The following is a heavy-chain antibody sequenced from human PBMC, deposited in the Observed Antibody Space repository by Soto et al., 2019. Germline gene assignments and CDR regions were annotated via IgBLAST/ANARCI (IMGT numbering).Heavy chain of an antibody. CDR3: ATAITMVRGVIFYYYGMGV. V-gene: IGHV1-69*13. J-gene: IGHJ6*02. CDR2: VIPIFGTA. Sequence: SVKVSCKASGGTFSSYAISWVRQAPGQGLEWMGGVIPIFGTANYAQKFQGRVTITADESTSTAYMELSSLRSEDTAVYYCATAITMVRGVIFYYYGMGVWGQGPTVTAS. D-gene: IGHD3-10*01. CDR1: GGTFSSYA.